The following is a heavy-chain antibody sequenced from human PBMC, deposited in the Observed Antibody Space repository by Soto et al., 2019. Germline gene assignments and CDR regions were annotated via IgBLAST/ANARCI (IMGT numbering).Heavy chain of an antibody. CDR2: IIPIFGTA. V-gene: IGHV1-69*13. D-gene: IGHD3-3*02. CDR1: GGTFSSYA. CDR3: ASGIPDIYFSIPDFDY. Sequence: GASVKVSCKASGGTFSSYAISWVRQAPGQGLEWMGGIIPIFGTANYAQKFQGRVTITADESTSTAYMELSSPRSEDTAVYYCASGIPDIYFSIPDFDYWGQGTLVTVSS. J-gene: IGHJ4*02.